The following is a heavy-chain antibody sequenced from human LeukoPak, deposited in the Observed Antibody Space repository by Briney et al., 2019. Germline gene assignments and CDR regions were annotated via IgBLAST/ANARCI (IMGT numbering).Heavy chain of an antibody. CDR1: GFTFSNYW. CDR3: ARAMHS. J-gene: IGHJ4*02. V-gene: IGHV3-7*03. CDR2: IKQDGSEK. Sequence: GGSLRLSCAASGFTFSNYWMTWVRQAPGKGLEWVANIKQDGSEKYYVDSVKGRFTISRDNATNSLYLQMNSLRAEDTAVYYCARAMHSWGQGTLVTVSS.